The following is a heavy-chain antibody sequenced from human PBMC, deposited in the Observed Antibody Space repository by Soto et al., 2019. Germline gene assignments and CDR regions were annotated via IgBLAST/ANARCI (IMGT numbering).Heavy chain of an antibody. CDR3: ARDSLRGPGYFDY. Sequence: GGSLRLSXAASGFTFSSYGMHWVRQAPGKGLEWVAVIWYDGSNKYYADSVKGRFTISRDNSKNTLYLQMNSLRAEDTAVYYCARDSLRGPGYFDYWGQGTLVTVSS. CDR2: IWYDGSNK. V-gene: IGHV3-33*01. J-gene: IGHJ4*02. D-gene: IGHD3-10*01. CDR1: GFTFSSYG.